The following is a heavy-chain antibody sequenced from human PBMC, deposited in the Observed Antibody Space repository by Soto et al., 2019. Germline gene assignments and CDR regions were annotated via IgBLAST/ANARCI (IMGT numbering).Heavy chain of an antibody. Sequence: ASVKVSCKASGYTFTSYDINWVRQATGQGLEWMGWMNPNSGNTGYAQKFQGRVIMTRNTSISTAYMELSSLRSEDTAVYYCARDEEQLVPVYGMDVWGQGTTVTVSS. V-gene: IGHV1-8*01. CDR1: GYTFTSYD. J-gene: IGHJ6*02. CDR2: MNPNSGNT. D-gene: IGHD6-13*01. CDR3: ARDEEQLVPVYGMDV.